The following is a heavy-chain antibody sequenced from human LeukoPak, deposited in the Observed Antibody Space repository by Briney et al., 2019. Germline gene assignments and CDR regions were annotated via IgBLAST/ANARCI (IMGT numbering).Heavy chain of an antibody. Sequence: SETLSLTCTVSGGSISSYYWSWIRQPPGKRLEWNGYIYYSGSTNYNPSLKSRVTMSVDTSKNQFSLRLSSVTAADTAVYYCARDKRGDGYGDFDYWGQGTLVTVSS. V-gene: IGHV4-59*01. D-gene: IGHD5-24*01. J-gene: IGHJ4*02. CDR1: GGSISSYY. CDR3: ARDKRGDGYGDFDY. CDR2: IYYSGST.